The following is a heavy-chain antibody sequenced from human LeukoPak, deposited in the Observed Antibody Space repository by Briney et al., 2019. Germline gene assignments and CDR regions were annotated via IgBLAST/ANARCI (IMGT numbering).Heavy chain of an antibody. CDR1: GASISSRSYY. V-gene: IGHV4-39*01. CDR2: IYFSGST. Sequence: SGTLSLTCTVSGASISSRSYYWGWIRQPPGKGLEWIGSIYFSGSTYYNPSLKSRVSISVDTSTNQFSLKLSSVTAADTAVYYCARLVRQVVMEYYFDTWGQGTLVTVSS. J-gene: IGHJ4*02. CDR3: ARLVRQVVMEYYFDT. D-gene: IGHD3-10*01.